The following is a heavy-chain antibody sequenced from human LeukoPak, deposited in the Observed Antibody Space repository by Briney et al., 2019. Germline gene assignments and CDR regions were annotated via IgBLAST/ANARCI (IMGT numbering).Heavy chain of an antibody. CDR2: ISSSGSTI. CDR3: AELGITMIGGV. V-gene: IGHV3-48*03. Sequence: GGSLRLSCAASGFTFSSYEMNWVRQAPGKGLEWVSYISSSGSTIYYADSVKGRFTISRDNSKNTLYLQTNSLRAEDTAVYYCAELGITMIGGVWGKGTTVTISS. CDR1: GFTFSSYE. J-gene: IGHJ6*04. D-gene: IGHD3-10*02.